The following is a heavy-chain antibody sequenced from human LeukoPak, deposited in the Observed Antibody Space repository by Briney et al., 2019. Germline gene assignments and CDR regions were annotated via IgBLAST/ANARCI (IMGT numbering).Heavy chain of an antibody. V-gene: IGHV3-30*18. CDR2: MSYDGSNK. Sequence: HPGGSLRLSCAASGFTFSSYGMHWVRQAPGKGLEWVAVMSYDGSNKYYADSVRGRFTISRDNSKNTLYLQMNDLRAEDTAVYYCVKGAYYYDSSGQYYSDDWGQGTLVTVSS. D-gene: IGHD3-22*01. J-gene: IGHJ4*02. CDR1: GFTFSSYG. CDR3: VKGAYYYDSSGQYYSDD.